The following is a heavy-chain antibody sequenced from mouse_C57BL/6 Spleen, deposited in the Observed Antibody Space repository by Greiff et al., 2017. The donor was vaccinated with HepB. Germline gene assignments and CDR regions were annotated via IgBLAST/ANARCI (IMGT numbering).Heavy chain of an antibody. V-gene: IGHV5-16*01. J-gene: IGHJ1*03. Sequence: EVHLVESEGGLVQPGSSMKLSCTASGFTFSDYYMAWVRQVPEKGLEWVANINYDGSSTYYLDSLKSRFIISRDNAKNILYLQMSSLKSEDTATYYCARGGWDGGYFDVWGTGTTVTVSS. CDR2: INYDGSST. CDR3: ARGGWDGGYFDV. D-gene: IGHD4-1*01. CDR1: GFTFSDYY.